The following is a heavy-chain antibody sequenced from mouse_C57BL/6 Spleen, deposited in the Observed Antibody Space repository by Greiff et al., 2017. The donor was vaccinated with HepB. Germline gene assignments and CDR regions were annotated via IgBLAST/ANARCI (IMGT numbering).Heavy chain of an antibody. J-gene: IGHJ3*01. CDR2: IRSKSNNYAT. CDR1: GFSFNTYA. CDR3: VAFGSSFAY. V-gene: IGHV10-1*01. Sequence: EVQVVESGGGLVQPKGSLKLSCAASGFSFNTYAMNWVRQAPGKGLEWVARIRSKSNNYATYYADSVKDRFTISRDDSASMLYLQMNNLKTEDTAMYYCVAFGSSFAYWGQGTLVTVSA. D-gene: IGHD1-1*01.